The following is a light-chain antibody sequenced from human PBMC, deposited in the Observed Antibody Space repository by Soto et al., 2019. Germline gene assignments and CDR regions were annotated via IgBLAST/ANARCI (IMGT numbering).Light chain of an antibody. J-gene: IGKJ1*01. Sequence: DIQMTQCPSTLSATVGDRVTITGRASESISGWLAWSQHKPAKATTLVIFKASTIDSEVPSRFSGSGSGTEFTLSISSLQPDDFATYYCQQYNSYPRRFGEGTKVEIK. CDR3: QQYNSYPRR. CDR1: ESISGW. CDR2: KAS. V-gene: IGKV1-5*03.